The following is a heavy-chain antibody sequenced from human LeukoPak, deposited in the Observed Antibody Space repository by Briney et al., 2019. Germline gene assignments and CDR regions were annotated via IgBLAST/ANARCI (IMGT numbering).Heavy chain of an antibody. V-gene: IGHV3-15*01. CDR1: GFTFSNAW. D-gene: IGHD3-10*01. CDR2: IKSKTDGGTT. Sequence: GGSLRLSCAASGFTFSNAWMSWVRQAPGKGLEWVGRIKSKTDGGTTDYAAPVKGRFTISRDDSKNTLYLQMNSLKTEDTAVYYCTTVLSFGYYGSGSYYMRDYWGQGTLVTVSS. CDR3: TTVLSFGYYGSGSYYMRDY. J-gene: IGHJ4*02.